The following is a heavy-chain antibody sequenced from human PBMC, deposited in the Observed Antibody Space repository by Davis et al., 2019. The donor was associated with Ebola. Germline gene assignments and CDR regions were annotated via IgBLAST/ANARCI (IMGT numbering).Heavy chain of an antibody. CDR3: ARYSYGQFDY. CDR1: GGSFSGYY. CDR2: INHSGST. D-gene: IGHD5-18*01. J-gene: IGHJ4*02. Sequence: SETLSLTCAVYGGSFSGYYWSWIRQPPGKGLEWIGEINHSGSTNYNPSLKSRVTISVDTSKNQFSLKLSSVTAADTAVYYCARYSYGQFDYWGQGTLVTVSS. V-gene: IGHV4-34*01.